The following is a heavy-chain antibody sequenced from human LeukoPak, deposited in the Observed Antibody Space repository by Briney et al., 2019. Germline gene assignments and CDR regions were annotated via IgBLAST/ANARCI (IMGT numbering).Heavy chain of an antibody. Sequence: GGSLRLSCAVSGFTFSNSWMHWVRQAPGKGLVWVSRSNTDGSTTNYADSVTGRFTISRDDAKNTLYLQMNSLRADDTAVYYCVRELSGPNDYWGQGTLVTVSS. CDR3: VRELSGPNDY. V-gene: IGHV3-74*01. CDR2: SNTDGSTT. CDR1: GFTFSNSW. D-gene: IGHD3-3*01. J-gene: IGHJ4*02.